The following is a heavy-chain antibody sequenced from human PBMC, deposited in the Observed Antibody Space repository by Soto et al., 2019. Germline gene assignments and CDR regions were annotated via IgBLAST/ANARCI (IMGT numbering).Heavy chain of an antibody. V-gene: IGHV1-18*04. CDR3: ARDNDSSGHVEGDAFDI. D-gene: IGHD3-22*01. CDR1: GYTFTSYG. J-gene: IGHJ3*02. Sequence: ASVKVSCKASGYTFTSYGISWVRQAPGQGLEWMGWISAYNGNTNYAQKLQGRVTMTTDTSTSTAYMELRSLRSDDTAVYHCARDNDSSGHVEGDAFDIWGQGTMVTVSS. CDR2: ISAYNGNT.